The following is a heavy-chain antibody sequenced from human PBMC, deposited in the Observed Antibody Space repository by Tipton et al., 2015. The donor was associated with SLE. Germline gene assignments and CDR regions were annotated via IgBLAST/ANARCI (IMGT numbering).Heavy chain of an antibody. J-gene: IGHJ4*02. Sequence: TLSLTCTLSGDSISTSDYYWGWIRQSPGKGLEWIGTIYYTGSAYYNPSLRSRVTISVDTSKNQFSLTVSSVTAADTAVYYCAKGPNIVVVPAAPFDNWGQGTLAIVSS. D-gene: IGHD2-2*01. V-gene: IGHV4-39*07. CDR3: AKGPNIVVVPAAPFDN. CDR2: IYYTGSA. CDR1: GDSISTSDYY.